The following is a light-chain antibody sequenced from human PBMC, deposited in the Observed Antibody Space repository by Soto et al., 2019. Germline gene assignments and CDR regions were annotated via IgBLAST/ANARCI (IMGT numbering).Light chain of an antibody. CDR1: QGIGSA. V-gene: IGKV1-39*01. J-gene: IGKJ5*01. CDR3: QQSYTIPPT. CDR2: AAS. Sequence: QVTQSPSSLSASVGARVTISCRASQGIGSALAWYQQKPGKARKVLIYAASSLQSGVPSRFSGSGSGTDFTLTISSLQFEDFATYYCQQSYTIPPTFGQGTRLEIK.